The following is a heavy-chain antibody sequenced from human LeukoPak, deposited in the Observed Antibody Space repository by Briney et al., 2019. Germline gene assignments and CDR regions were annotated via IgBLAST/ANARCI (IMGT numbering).Heavy chain of an antibody. CDR3: ARAPLGSSPPRGY. CDR2: ISSSSSYI. Sequence: GGSLRLSCAASGFTFSSYSMNWVRQAPGKGLEWVSSISSSSSYIYYADSVKGQFTISRDNAKNSLYLQMNSLRAEDTAVYYCARAPLGSSPPRGYWGQGTLVTVSS. V-gene: IGHV3-21*01. D-gene: IGHD6-6*01. J-gene: IGHJ4*02. CDR1: GFTFSSYS.